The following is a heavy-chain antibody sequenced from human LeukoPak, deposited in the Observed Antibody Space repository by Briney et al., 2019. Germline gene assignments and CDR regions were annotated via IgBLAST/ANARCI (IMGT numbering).Heavy chain of an antibody. CDR1: GYTFTSYD. D-gene: IGHD3-16*02. V-gene: IGHV1-8*01. CDR2: MNPNSGNT. J-gene: IGHJ4*02. Sequence: GASVKVSCKASGYTFTSYDINWVGQATGQGLEWMGWMNPNSGNTGYAQKFQGRVTMTRNTSISTAYMELSSLRSEDTAVYYCARGYSGYFTFGGVIAEFDYWGQGTLVTVSS. CDR3: ARGYSGYFTFGGVIAEFDY.